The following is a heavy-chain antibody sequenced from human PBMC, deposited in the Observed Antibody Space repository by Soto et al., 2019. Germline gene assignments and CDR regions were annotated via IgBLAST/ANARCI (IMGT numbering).Heavy chain of an antibody. D-gene: IGHD3-22*01. V-gene: IGHV3-23*01. CDR2: ISGSGGST. J-gene: IGHJ4*02. Sequence: EVQLLESGGGLVQPGGSLRLSCAASGFTFSSYAMSWVRQAPGKGLEWVSAISGSGGSTYYADSVKGRFTISRDNSKNTLYLQMNSLRAEDTAVYYCANHAEYYDSSGYYWFDYWGQGTLVTVSS. CDR1: GFTFSSYA. CDR3: ANHAEYYDSSGYYWFDY.